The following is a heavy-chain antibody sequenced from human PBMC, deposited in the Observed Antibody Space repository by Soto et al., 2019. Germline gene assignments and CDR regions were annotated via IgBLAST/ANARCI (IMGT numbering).Heavy chain of an antibody. V-gene: IGHV3-33*01. J-gene: IGHJ4*02. CDR1: GFTFSSYG. CDR2: IWYDGSNK. Sequence: QVQLVESGGGVVQPGRSLRLSCAASGFTFSSYGMHWVRQAPGKGLEWVAVIWYDGSNKYYADSVKGRFTISRDNSKNTLYLQMNSLRAEDTAVYYCARHTLGGQQWLPHGLDYWGQGTLVTVSS. D-gene: IGHD6-19*01. CDR3: ARHTLGGQQWLPHGLDY.